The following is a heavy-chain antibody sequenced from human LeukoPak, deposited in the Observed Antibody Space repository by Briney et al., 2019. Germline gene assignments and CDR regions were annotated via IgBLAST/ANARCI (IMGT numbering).Heavy chain of an antibody. CDR2: TYYGSQWLQ. Sequence: SQTLSLTCDISGDSVSSDNVAWNWIRQSPSRGLEWLGRTYYGSQWLQQYGVSVKGRVTINPDTSKNQFSLQLNSVTPEDTAVYYCARVQQQLVGKRAFDIWGQGTMVTVSS. D-gene: IGHD6-13*01. J-gene: IGHJ3*02. CDR1: GDSVSSDNVA. V-gene: IGHV6-1*01. CDR3: ARVQQQLVGKRAFDI.